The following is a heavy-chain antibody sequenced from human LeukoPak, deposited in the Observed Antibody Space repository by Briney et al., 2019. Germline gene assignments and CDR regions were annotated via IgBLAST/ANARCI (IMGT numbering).Heavy chain of an antibody. V-gene: IGHV3-23*01. J-gene: IGHJ5*02. Sequence: GGSLRLSCAASGFTFSSYAMNWVRQAPGKGLEWVSAISGGVSTTFYADSVKGRFTISRDNSKNTLYLQMNSLRAEDTAVYYCAYLWFGELLSGFDPWGQGTLVTVSS. D-gene: IGHD3-10*01. CDR1: GFTFSSYA. CDR2: ISGGVSTT. CDR3: AYLWFGELLSGFDP.